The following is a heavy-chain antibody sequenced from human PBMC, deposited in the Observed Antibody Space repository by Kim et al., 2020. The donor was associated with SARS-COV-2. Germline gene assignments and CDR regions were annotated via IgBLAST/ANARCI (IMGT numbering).Heavy chain of an antibody. Sequence: SETLSLTCTVSGVSLSRYYCSWIRQPPGKGLEWIGYINYSGSANYNPSLKSRVTISVDTSKNQFSLKLSSVTAADTAEYYCARAKGYGGYTGWFDPWGQG. D-gene: IGHD4-17*01. V-gene: IGHV4-59*01. J-gene: IGHJ5*02. CDR3: ARAKGYGGYTGWFDP. CDR2: INYSGSA. CDR1: GVSLSRYY.